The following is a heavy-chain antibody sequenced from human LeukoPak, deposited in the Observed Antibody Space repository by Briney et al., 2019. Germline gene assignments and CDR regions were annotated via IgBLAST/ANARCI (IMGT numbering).Heavy chain of an antibody. J-gene: IGHJ4*02. CDR1: GFTFSSYG. V-gene: IGHV3-33*01. D-gene: IGHD3-10*01. CDR3: ARDRFPSMVRGVMGY. CDR2: IWYDGSNK. Sequence: PGGSLRLPCAASGFTFSSYGMHWVRQAPGKGLEWVAVIWYDGSNKYYADSVKGRFTISRDNSKNTLYLQMNSLRAEDTAVYYCARDRFPSMVRGVMGYWGQGTLVTVFS.